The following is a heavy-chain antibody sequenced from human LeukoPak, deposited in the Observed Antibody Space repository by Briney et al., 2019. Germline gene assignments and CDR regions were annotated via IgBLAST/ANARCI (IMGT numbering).Heavy chain of an antibody. CDR3: ARLGVEDY. D-gene: IGHD2-8*01. CDR2: INPNSGGT. CDR1: GYTFTGKY. V-gene: IGHV1-2*02. Sequence: ASVKVSCKASGYTFTGKYMYWVRQAPGQGLEWMGWINPNSGGTSYAQKFQGRVTMTRDTSISTAYMEVSRLRYDDTAVYYCARLGVEDYWGQGTLVTVSS. J-gene: IGHJ4*02.